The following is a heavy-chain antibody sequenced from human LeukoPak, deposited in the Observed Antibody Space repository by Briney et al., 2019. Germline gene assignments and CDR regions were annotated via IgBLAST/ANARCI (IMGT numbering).Heavy chain of an antibody. CDR3: ARHHSSNWRGFDR. CDR1: GYRFTSYW. J-gene: IGHJ5*02. V-gene: IGHV5-10-1*01. CDR2: IDPSESYT. Sequence: GESLKISFKGSGYRFTSYWITWVRQMPGKGLEWMGRIDPSESYTNYSPYFQGHVTISADKSISTAYLQWSSLKASDTATYYCARHHSSNWRGFDRWGQGTLVTVSS. D-gene: IGHD6-13*01.